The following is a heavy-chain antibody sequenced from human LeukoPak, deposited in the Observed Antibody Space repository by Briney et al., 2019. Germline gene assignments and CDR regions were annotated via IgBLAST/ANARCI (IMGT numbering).Heavy chain of an antibody. V-gene: IGHV4-59*01. Sequence: PSETLSLTCTVSGGPISSYYWSWIRQPPGKGLEWIGYIYYSGSTNYNPSLKSRVTISVDTSKNQFSLKLSPVTAADTAVYYCARSGLSGSYYWGQGTLVTVSS. J-gene: IGHJ4*02. D-gene: IGHD1-26*01. CDR2: IYYSGST. CDR3: ARSGLSGSYY. CDR1: GGPISSYY.